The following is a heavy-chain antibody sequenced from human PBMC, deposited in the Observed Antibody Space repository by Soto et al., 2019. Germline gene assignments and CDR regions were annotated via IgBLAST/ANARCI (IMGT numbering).Heavy chain of an antibody. CDR2: IIPILGIA. Sequence: QVQLVQSGAEVKKPGSSVKVSCKASGGTFSSYTISWVRQAPGQGLEWMGRIIPILGIANYAQKFQGRVTITAEKSTSTAYMELSSLRSEDTAVDYCARDGIAAAGNLDYWGQGTLVTVSS. J-gene: IGHJ4*02. CDR3: ARDGIAAAGNLDY. V-gene: IGHV1-69*08. D-gene: IGHD6-13*01. CDR1: GGTFSSYT.